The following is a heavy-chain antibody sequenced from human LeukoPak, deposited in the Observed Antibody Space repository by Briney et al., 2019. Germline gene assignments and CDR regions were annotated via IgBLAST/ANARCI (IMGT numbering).Heavy chain of an antibody. D-gene: IGHD3-22*01. J-gene: IGHJ3*02. CDR2: IYYSGST. Sequence: SETLSLTCTVSGGSISSYYWSWIRQPPGKGLEWIGYIYYSGSTNYNPSLKSRVTISVETSKNQFSLKLSSVTAADTAVYYCARGVLGYDSSGSDAFDIWGQGTMVTVSS. V-gene: IGHV4-59*01. CDR1: GGSISSYY. CDR3: ARGVLGYDSSGSDAFDI.